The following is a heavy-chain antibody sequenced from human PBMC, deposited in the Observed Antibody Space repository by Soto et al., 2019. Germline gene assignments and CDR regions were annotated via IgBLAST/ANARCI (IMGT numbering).Heavy chain of an antibody. CDR1: GFTFSSYW. J-gene: IGHJ3*02. D-gene: IGHD1-1*01. Sequence: GGSLRLSCAASGFTFSSYWMSWVRQATGKGLEWVANIKQDGGEKYYVDSVKGRFTISRDNAKNSLYLQMNSLRAEDTAVYYCASDVGTTPRAFDIWGQGTMVTVSS. V-gene: IGHV3-7*05. CDR3: ASDVGTTPRAFDI. CDR2: IKQDGGEK.